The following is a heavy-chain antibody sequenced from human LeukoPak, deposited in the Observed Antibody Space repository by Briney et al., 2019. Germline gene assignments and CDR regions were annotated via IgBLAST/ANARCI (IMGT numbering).Heavy chain of an antibody. CDR1: GFTFDDYA. V-gene: IGHV3-20*04. Sequence: GGSLRLSCAASGFTFDDYAMSWVRHAPGKGLEWVSGINWSGGSTAYADSVKGRFTISRDNAKNSLYLQMNSLRAEDTALYYCAKELRRYCSSTSCRTFDYWGQGTLVTVSS. CDR2: INWSGGST. D-gene: IGHD2-2*01. J-gene: IGHJ4*02. CDR3: AKELRRYCSSTSCRTFDY.